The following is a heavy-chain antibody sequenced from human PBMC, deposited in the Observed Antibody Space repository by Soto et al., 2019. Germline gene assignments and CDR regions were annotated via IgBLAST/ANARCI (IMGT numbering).Heavy chain of an antibody. Sequence: ASVKVSCKVSGYTLTELSMHWVRQAPGKGLEWMGGFDPEDGETIYAQKFQGRVTMTEDTSTDTAYMELSTLRSEDTAVYYRASPTSGYYYRFDYWGQGTLVTVSS. CDR3: ASPTSGYYYRFDY. CDR2: FDPEDGET. J-gene: IGHJ4*02. V-gene: IGHV1-24*01. CDR1: GYTLTELS. D-gene: IGHD3-22*01.